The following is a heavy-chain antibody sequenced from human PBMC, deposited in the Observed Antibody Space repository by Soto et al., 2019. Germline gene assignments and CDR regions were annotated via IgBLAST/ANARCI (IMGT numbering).Heavy chain of an antibody. CDR1: GFTFSSYG. J-gene: IGHJ4*02. CDR3: AKDRIAAAGTPSEGGFDY. V-gene: IGHV3-30*18. Sequence: GGSLRLSCAASGFTFSSYGMHWVRQAPGKGLEWVAVISYDGSNKYYADSVKGRFTISRDNSKNTLYLQMNSLRAEDTAVYYCAKDRIAAAGTPSEGGFDYWGQGTLVTVSS. D-gene: IGHD6-13*01. CDR2: ISYDGSNK.